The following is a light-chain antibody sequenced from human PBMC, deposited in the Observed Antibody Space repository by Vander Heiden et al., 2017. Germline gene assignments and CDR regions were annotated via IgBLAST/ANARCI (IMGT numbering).Light chain of an antibody. CDR1: ISNIGKNV. V-gene: IGLV1-44*01. Sequence: QSVVTPPPSASGTPGQRITMSCSGSISNIGKNVVNWYQHVPGTAPKLVIHSNNQRPAGVADRFSGSKSGTSASLAISGLQSEDEAVYYCAAWDDSLSGPIFGGGTKLTVL. CDR2: SNN. CDR3: AAWDDSLSGPI. J-gene: IGLJ2*01.